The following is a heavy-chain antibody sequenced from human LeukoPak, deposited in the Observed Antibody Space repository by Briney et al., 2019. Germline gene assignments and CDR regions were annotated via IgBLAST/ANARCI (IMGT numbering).Heavy chain of an antibody. CDR2: IKEDGTEK. J-gene: IGHJ4*02. CDR3: VRESRPGGAMGLYHNLDY. V-gene: IGHV3-7*01. D-gene: IGHD1-1*01. Sequence: GGSLRLSCAASGFTFSDYYMSWIRQAPGKGLEWVANIKEDGTEKNLVDSVKGRFTISRDNTKNLLFLEMNNLRGGDTAIYYCVRESRPGGAMGLYHNLDYWGQGTLVAVSS. CDR1: GFTFSDYY.